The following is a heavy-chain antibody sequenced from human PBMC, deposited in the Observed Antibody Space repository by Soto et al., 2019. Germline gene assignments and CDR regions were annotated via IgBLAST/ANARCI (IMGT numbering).Heavy chain of an antibody. CDR2: IYYSGST. Sequence: SETLSLTCTVSGGSISSYYWSWIRQPPGKGLEWIGYIYYSGSTNYNPSLKSRVTISVDTSKNQFSLKLSSVTAADTAVYYCARVSSSWYFDYWGQGTLVTASS. V-gene: IGHV4-59*01. CDR3: ARVSSSWYFDY. D-gene: IGHD6-13*01. CDR1: GGSISSYY. J-gene: IGHJ4*02.